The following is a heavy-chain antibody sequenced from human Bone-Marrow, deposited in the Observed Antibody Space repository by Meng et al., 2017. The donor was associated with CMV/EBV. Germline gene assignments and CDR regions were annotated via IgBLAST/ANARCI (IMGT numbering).Heavy chain of an antibody. CDR3: ARAVEMATTPYYYYGMDV. Sequence: SVKVSCKASGYTFTSYGISWVRQALGQGLEWMGWISAYNGNTNYAQKLQGRVTMTTDTSTSTAYMELRSLRSEDTAVYYCARAVEMATTPYYYYGMDVWGQGTTVTVSS. D-gene: IGHD5-24*01. J-gene: IGHJ6*02. CDR2: ISAYNGNT. CDR1: GYTFTSYG. V-gene: IGHV1-18*01.